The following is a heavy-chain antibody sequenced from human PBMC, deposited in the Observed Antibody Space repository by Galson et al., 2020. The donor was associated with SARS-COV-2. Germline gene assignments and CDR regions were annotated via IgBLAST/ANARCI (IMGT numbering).Heavy chain of an antibody. V-gene: IGHV3-33*01. CDR1: GFTFSSYG. CDR3: ARDEGGAVAGTRYYFDY. CDR2: IWYDGSNK. D-gene: IGHD6-19*01. Sequence: GESLKISCAASGFTFSSYGMHWVRQAPGKGLEWVAVIWYDGSNKYYADSVKGRFTISRDNSKNTLYLQMNSLRAEDTAVHYCARDEGGAVAGTRYYFDYWGQGTLVTVSS. J-gene: IGHJ4*02.